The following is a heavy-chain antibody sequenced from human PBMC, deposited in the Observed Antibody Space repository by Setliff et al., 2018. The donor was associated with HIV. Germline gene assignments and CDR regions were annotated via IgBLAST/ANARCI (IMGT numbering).Heavy chain of an antibody. J-gene: IGHJ3*02. D-gene: IGHD3-16*01. CDR3: AKEAGVMDAFDI. V-gene: IGHV3-30*18. Sequence: SGGSLRLSCAASGFIFSSYSMNWVRQAPGKGLEWVAVISYDGTKEYYADSVKGRFTISRDNSKNTLYLQGGSLRPEDTAVYYCAKEAGVMDAFDIWGQGTMVTVSS. CDR2: ISYDGTKE. CDR1: GFIFSSYS.